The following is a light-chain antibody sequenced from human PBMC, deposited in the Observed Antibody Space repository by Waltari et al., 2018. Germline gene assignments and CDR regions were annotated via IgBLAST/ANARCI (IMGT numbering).Light chain of an antibody. J-gene: IGKJ2*01. CDR2: WAS. CDR3: QQCYSTPYT. Sequence: DIVMTQSPDSLAVSLGERATINCKSSQSILSSSNNKNYLAWYQQKPGLPPRLRIYWASTRESGVPDRFSGSGSGTEFTLTISSLQAADVAVYYCQQCYSTPYTFGQGTKLEIK. CDR1: QSILSSSNNKNY. V-gene: IGKV4-1*01.